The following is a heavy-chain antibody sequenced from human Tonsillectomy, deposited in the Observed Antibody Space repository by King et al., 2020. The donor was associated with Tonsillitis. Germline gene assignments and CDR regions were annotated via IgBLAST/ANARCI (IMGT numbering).Heavy chain of an antibody. D-gene: IGHD3-16*01. J-gene: IGHJ4*02. CDR2: IYYSGST. CDR1: GGSISSYY. Sequence: QLQESGPGLVKPSETLSLTCTVSGGSISSYYWSWIRQPPGKGLEWIGYIYYSGSTNYKPSLKSRVTISVATSKNQFSLKLSSVTAADTAVYYCARAVGGDSYVDYWGQGTLVTVSS. V-gene: IGHV4-59*01. CDR3: ARAVGGDSYVDY.